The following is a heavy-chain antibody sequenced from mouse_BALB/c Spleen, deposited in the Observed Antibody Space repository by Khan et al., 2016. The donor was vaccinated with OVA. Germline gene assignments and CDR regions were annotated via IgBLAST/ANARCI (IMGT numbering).Heavy chain of an antibody. CDR3: ARSGLRWDFDY. V-gene: IGHV1-7*01. J-gene: IGHJ2*01. CDR2: INPSTGYT. CDR1: GYTFINYW. Sequence: VQLQQSGAELAKPGASVKMSCKASGYTFINYWILWVKQRPGQGLAWLGYINPSTGYTEYNQNFKDKAKLPADKSSSTAYRQLSSLTSEDSAVYYCARSGLRWDFDYWGQGTTLTVSS. D-gene: IGHD1-1*01.